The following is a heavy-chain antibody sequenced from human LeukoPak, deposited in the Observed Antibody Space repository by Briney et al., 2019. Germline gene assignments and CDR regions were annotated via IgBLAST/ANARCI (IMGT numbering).Heavy chain of an antibody. V-gene: IGHV4-39*07. CDR1: GGSISSSSYY. J-gene: IGHJ5*02. D-gene: IGHD3-10*01. CDR3: ARDGKRGLLWFGELQYNWFDP. Sequence: SETLSLTCTVSGGSISSSSYYWGWIRQPPGKGLEWIGSIYYSGSTYYNPSLKSRVTISVDTSKNQFSLKLSSVTAADTAVYYCARDGKRGLLWFGELQYNWFDPWGQGTLVTVSS. CDR2: IYYSGST.